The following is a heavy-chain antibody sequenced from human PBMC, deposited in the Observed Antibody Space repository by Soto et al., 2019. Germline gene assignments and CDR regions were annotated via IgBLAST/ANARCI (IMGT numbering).Heavy chain of an antibody. J-gene: IGHJ6*02. D-gene: IGHD3-10*01. V-gene: IGHV1-2*04. CDR3: ARGGSLWFGELSAYYYGMDV. CDR1: GYTFTGYY. CDR2: INPNSGGT. Sequence: ASVRVSCKASGYTFTGYYMHWVRQAPGQGLEWMGWINPNSGGTNYAQKFQGWVTMTRDTSISTAYMELSRLRSDDTAVYYCARGGSLWFGELSAYYYGMDVWGQGTTVTVSS.